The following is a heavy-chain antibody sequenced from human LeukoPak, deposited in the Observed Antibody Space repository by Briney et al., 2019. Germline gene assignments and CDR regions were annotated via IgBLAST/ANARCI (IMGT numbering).Heavy chain of an antibody. CDR3: ARGPSGQLAYDAFDI. V-gene: IGHV3-7*01. CDR1: GFTFSSYW. J-gene: IGHJ3*02. D-gene: IGHD6-13*01. CDR2: IKQDGSEK. Sequence: GGSRRLSCAASGFTFSSYWMSWVRQAPGKGLEWVANIKQDGSEKYYVDSVKGRFTISRDNAKNSLYLQMNSLRAEDTAVYYCARGPSGQLAYDAFDIWGQGTMVTVSS.